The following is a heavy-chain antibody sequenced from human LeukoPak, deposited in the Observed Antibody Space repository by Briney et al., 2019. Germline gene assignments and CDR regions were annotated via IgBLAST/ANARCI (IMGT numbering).Heavy chain of an antibody. CDR3: AAISDGSYVY. V-gene: IGHV4-59*01. Sequence: PSETLSLTCTVSGGSINSYYWSWIRQPPGKGLEWIGYIYSSGSANYNPSLESRVTMSVDTSKNQFSLKLYSVTAADTAVYYCAAISDGSYVYWGQGPLVTVSS. D-gene: IGHD1-26*01. CDR2: IYSSGSA. CDR1: GGSINSYY. J-gene: IGHJ4*02.